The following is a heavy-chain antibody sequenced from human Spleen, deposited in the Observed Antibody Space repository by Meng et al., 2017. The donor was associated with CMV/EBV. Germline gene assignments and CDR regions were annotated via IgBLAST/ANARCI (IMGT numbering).Heavy chain of an antibody. Sequence: ASVKVSCKASGYTFTGYHIHWVRQAAGQGLEWLGWINPNSGATNYAQNFQGRVTMTRDTSISTAYIELSRLTSDDTAVYYCARAGYSYGYVLHFDYWGQGTLVTVSS. J-gene: IGHJ4*02. V-gene: IGHV1-2*02. CDR3: ARAGYSYGYVLHFDY. D-gene: IGHD5-18*01. CDR1: GYTFTGYH. CDR2: INPNSGAT.